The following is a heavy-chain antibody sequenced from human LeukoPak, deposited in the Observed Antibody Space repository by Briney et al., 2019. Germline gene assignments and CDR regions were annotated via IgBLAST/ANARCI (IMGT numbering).Heavy chain of an antibody. CDR2: ISAYNGNT. J-gene: IGHJ6*02. V-gene: IGHV1-18*01. Sequence: AXXXXXXXMXWISAYNGNTNYAQKLQGRVTMTTDTSTSTAYMELRSLRSDDTAVYYCARAHGDYLYGMDVWGQGTTVTVSS. D-gene: IGHD4-17*01. CDR3: ARAHGDYLYGMDV.